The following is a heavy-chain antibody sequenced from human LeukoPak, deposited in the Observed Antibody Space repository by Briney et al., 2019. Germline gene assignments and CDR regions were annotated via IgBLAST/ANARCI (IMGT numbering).Heavy chain of an antibody. CDR3: VAVLVPAAFWHFDV. CDR1: GFPFSQHG. J-gene: IGHJ2*01. D-gene: IGHD2-2*01. CDR2: IWVDGTRK. Sequence: PGGSLRLSCATSGFPFSQHGYHWVLQAPGKGLEWTAIIWVDGTRKYYADSVEGRFTISRDNSKSTLYLQIDSLRPEDTAVYYCVAVLVPAAFWHFDVWGRGTQVTVSS. V-gene: IGHV3-33*01.